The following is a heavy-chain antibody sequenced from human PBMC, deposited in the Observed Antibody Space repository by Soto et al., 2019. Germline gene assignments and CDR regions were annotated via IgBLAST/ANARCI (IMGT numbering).Heavy chain of an antibody. Sequence: QLQLQESGPGLVKPSETLSLTCTVSGGSISGYYWSWIRQPPGKGLEWIAYIHYSGSSNSNPSLXXRXPISVDTSRNQFSLKLTSVTAADTAVYYCARHSNEYRKSLDYWGQGTLVTVSS. CDR1: GGSISGYY. CDR2: IHYSGSS. D-gene: IGHD1-1*01. J-gene: IGHJ4*02. V-gene: IGHV4-59*08. CDR3: ARHSNEYRKSLDY.